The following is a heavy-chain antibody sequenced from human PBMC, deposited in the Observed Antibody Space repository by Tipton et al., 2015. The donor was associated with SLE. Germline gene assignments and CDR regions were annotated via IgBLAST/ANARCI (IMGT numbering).Heavy chain of an antibody. CDR2: ISGSGGST. D-gene: IGHD3-22*01. J-gene: IGHJ2*01. V-gene: IGHV3-23*01. CDR3: AKTQESLSYYYDSSGYWYFDL. CDR1: GFTFSSYA. Sequence: SLRLSCSASGFTFSSYAMSWVRQAPGKGLEWVSAISGSGGSTYYADSVKGRFTISRDNSKNTLYLQMNSLRAEDTAVYYCAKTQESLSYYYDSSGYWYFDLWGRGTLVTVSS.